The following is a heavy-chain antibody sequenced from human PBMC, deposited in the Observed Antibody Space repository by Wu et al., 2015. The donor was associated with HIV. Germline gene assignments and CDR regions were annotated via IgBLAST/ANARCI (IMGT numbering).Heavy chain of an antibody. CDR3: ANLLRRAYDSGSQQQIVFDP. CDR2: IHDNGRT. Sequence: QLVQSGAELKKPGASVRVSCQTSGDTFDTFGITWVRQAPGQGLEWMGWIHDNGRTNYAQKVRGRVTMTTDTSTSTANMELTSLTSDDTAIYYCANLLRRAYDSGSQQQIVFDPSGPGNPGHRLL. CDR1: GDTFDTFG. D-gene: IGHD3-10*01. V-gene: IGHV1-18*01. J-gene: IGHJ5*02.